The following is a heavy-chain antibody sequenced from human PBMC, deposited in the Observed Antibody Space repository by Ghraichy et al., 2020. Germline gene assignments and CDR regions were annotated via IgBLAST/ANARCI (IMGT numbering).Heavy chain of an antibody. D-gene: IGHD4-17*01. CDR1: GFTFSSYA. CDR2: ISSNGGST. J-gene: IGHJ6*03. V-gene: IGHV3-64D*09. CDR3: VKTNRDGDYRRYYYYMDV. Sequence: GGSLRLSCSASGFTFSSYAMHWVRQAPGKGLEYVSAISSNGGSTYYADSVKGRFTISRDNSKNTLYLQMSSLRAEDTAVYYCVKTNRDGDYRRYYYYMDVWGKGTTVTVSS.